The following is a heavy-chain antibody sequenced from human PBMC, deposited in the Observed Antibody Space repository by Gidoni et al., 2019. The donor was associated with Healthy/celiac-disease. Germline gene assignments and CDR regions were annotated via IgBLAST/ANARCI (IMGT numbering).Heavy chain of an antibody. CDR3: AKDIGGKGHAFDI. Sequence: EVQLVESGGGLVQPGRSLRLSCAASGFNFDDDAIHWVRQAPGKGLGWVSGISWNSCCIGYADPVNGRFPISRDSAKNALYLQMNSLRAEDTALYYCAKDIGGKGHAFDIWGQGTMVTVSS. CDR2: ISWNSCCI. CDR1: GFNFDDDA. J-gene: IGHJ3*02. D-gene: IGHD2-15*01. V-gene: IGHV3-9*01.